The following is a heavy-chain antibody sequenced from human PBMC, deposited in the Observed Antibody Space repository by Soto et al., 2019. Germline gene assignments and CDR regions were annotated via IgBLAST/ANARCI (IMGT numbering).Heavy chain of an antibody. D-gene: IGHD2-8*01. V-gene: IGHV3-23*01. CDR1: GFTFDNYA. Sequence: GGSLRLSCATSGFTFDNYAVSWVRQAPGKGLEWVSFISGSGDYTYYADSVRGRFTISRDNSQNTLYLQMNGLRAEDTAMYFCSSPLTNGIYFYSRGQGTLVIVS. J-gene: IGHJ4*02. CDR3: SSPLTNGIYFYS. CDR2: ISGSGDYT.